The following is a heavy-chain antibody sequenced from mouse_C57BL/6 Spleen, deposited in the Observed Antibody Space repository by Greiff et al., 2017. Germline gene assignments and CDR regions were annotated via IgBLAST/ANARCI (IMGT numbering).Heavy chain of an antibody. CDR2: ISDGGSYT. CDR1: GFTFSSYA. CDR3: AREGGFQYYFDY. J-gene: IGHJ2*01. Sequence: EVKVVESGGGLVKPGGSLKLSCAASGFTFSSYAMSWVRQTPEKRLEWVATISDGGSYTYYPDNVKGRFTISRDNAKNNLYLQMSHLKSEDTAMYYCAREGGFQYYFDYWGQGTTLTVSS. V-gene: IGHV5-4*01.